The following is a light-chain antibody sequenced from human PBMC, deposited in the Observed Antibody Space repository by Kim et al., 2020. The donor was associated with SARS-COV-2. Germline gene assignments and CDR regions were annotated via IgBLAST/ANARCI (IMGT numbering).Light chain of an antibody. Sequence: DIVMTQSPDSLAVSLGERATINCKSSQSVLYSSNNKNYLAWYQQKPGQPPKLLIYWASTRESGVPDRFSGSGSGTDFTLTISSLLAEDVAVYYCQQYYSTLMYTFGQGTKLEI. CDR1: QSVLYSSNNKNY. CDR3: QQYYSTLMYT. J-gene: IGKJ2*01. CDR2: WAS. V-gene: IGKV4-1*01.